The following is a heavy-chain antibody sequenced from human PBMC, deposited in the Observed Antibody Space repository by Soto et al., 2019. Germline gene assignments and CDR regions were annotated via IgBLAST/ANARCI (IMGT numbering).Heavy chain of an antibody. D-gene: IGHD2-15*01. J-gene: IGHJ5*02. CDR3: ARGGGDCSGGSCYSGGWFDP. Sequence: QVHLVQSGAEVKKPGSSVKVSCKASGGTFSSYAISWVRQAPGQGLEWMGGIIPIFGTANYAQKFQGRVTITADESTSTAYMELSSLRSEDTAVYYCARGGGDCSGGSCYSGGWFDPWGQGTLVTVSS. V-gene: IGHV1-69*01. CDR2: IIPIFGTA. CDR1: GGTFSSYA.